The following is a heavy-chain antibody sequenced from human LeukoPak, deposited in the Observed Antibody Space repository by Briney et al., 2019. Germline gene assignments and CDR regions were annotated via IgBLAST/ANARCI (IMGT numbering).Heavy chain of an antibody. V-gene: IGHV3-7*01. Sequence: PGGSLRLSCAASGFTFSYHWMTWVRQAPGKGLEWVANIKYDGNEEYYVDSVKGRFTISRDNAKNSLYLQLNSLRVEDTAVYYCKSGGAAPGSFDYWGQGTLVTVSP. CDR2: IKYDGNEE. J-gene: IGHJ4*02. CDR1: GFTFSYHW. CDR3: KSGGAAPGSFDY. D-gene: IGHD1-1*01.